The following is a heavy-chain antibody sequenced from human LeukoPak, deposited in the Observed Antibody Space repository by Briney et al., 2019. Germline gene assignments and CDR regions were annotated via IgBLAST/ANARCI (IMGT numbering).Heavy chain of an antibody. J-gene: IGHJ5*02. V-gene: IGHV1-46*01. CDR2: INPSGGTT. CDR3: ARVGRCVWGSYRYPRFDP. CDR1: GYTFTRYH. Sequence: ASVKVSCKTSGYTFTRYHIHWVRQAPGQGLEWMGVINPSGGTTTYAQNFQGRVTMTRDTSTITVYMELSRLRSDDTAVYYCARVGRCVWGSYRYPRFDPWGQGTLVTVSP. D-gene: IGHD3-16*02.